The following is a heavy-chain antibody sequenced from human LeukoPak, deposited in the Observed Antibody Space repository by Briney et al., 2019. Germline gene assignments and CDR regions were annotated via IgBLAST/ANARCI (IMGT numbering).Heavy chain of an antibody. CDR1: GYTFTSYY. Sequence: GASVKVSCKASGYTFTSYYMHWVRQAPGKGLEWMGGFDPEDGETIYAQKFQGRVTMTEDTSTDTAYMELSSLRSEDTAVYYCATEADNSGYDHVWGQGTLATVSS. CDR3: ATEADNSGYDHV. J-gene: IGHJ4*02. CDR2: FDPEDGET. D-gene: IGHD5-12*01. V-gene: IGHV1-24*01.